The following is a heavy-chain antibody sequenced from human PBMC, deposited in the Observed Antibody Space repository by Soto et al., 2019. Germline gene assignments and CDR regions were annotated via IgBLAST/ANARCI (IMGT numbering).Heavy chain of an antibody. V-gene: IGHV3-23*01. D-gene: IGHD1-1*01. CDR1: GFTFSNFA. CDR2: ISGSGDAT. CDR3: ANPIPKTGTTFGF. J-gene: IGHJ4*02. Sequence: QLLESGGGFVQPGGSLRLSCVASGFTFSNFAMAWVRQAPGEGLEWVSAISGSGDATFYADSMKGRFTISRDNSKDTQYLQINSLRAEDTAVYYCANPIPKTGTTFGFWGQGTLVTVSS.